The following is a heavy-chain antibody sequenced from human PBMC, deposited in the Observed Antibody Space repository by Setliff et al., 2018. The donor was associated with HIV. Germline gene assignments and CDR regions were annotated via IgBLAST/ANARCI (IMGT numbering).Heavy chain of an antibody. CDR3: ARDRSSGWSKDWFDT. D-gene: IGHD6-19*01. CDR1: GGSISSYY. Sequence: ETLSLTCTVSGGSISSYYWSWIRQPAGKGLEWIGHIYISGSTNYNPSFNSRVTMSVDTSKNQFSLRSTSVTAADTAMYHCARDRSSGWSKDWFDTWGQGILVTVSS. J-gene: IGHJ5*02. V-gene: IGHV4-4*07. CDR2: IYISGST.